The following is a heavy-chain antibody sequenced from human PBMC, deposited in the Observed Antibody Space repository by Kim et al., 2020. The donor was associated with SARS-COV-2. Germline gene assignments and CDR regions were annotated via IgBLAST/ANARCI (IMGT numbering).Heavy chain of an antibody. J-gene: IGHJ4*02. D-gene: IGHD6-19*01. Sequence: YYNPSLKSRVTISVDTSKNPFSLEVSSVTAADTAVYYCGSIVSSGWYSDYWGQGTLVTVSS. V-gene: IGHV4-39*07. CDR3: GSIVSSGWYSDY.